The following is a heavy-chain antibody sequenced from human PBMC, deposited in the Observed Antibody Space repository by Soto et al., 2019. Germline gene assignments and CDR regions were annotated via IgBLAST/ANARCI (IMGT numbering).Heavy chain of an antibody. CDR3: AKDRGGRGPFDP. J-gene: IGHJ5*01. CDR1: NVSINSSY. D-gene: IGHD1-26*01. CDR2: VYYTGTT. V-gene: IGHV4-59*01. Sequence: SETLSLTCSVSNVSINSSYWAWIRQPPGKGLEWIGWVYYTGTTKYNPSLKSRVTISIDTSKNEFSLKLRSVTTADTAVYFCAKDRGGRGPFDPWGQGTRATVS.